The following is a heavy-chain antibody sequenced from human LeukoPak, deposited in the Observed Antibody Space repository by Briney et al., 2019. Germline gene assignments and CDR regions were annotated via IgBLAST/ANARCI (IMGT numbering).Heavy chain of an antibody. D-gene: IGHD2-15*01. CDR2: ISSSGSTI. CDR3: AKDREYCSGGSCYYYYYYMDV. V-gene: IGHV3-11*04. Sequence: PGGSLRLSCAASGFTFSDYYMSWIRQAPGKGLEWVSYISSSGSTIYYADSVKGRFTISSDNSKNTLYLQMNSLRAEDTAVYYCAKDREYCSGGSCYYYYYYMDVWGKGTTVTISS. J-gene: IGHJ6*03. CDR1: GFTFSDYY.